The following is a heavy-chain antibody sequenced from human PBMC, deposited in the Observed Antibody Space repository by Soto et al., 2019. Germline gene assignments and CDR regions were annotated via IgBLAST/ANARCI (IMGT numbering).Heavy chain of an antibody. J-gene: IGHJ4*02. CDR2: TYYRSKWYN. Sequence: QTLSLTCAISGDSVASNSAAWNWIRQSPSRGLEWLGRTYYRSKWYNDYAISVRGRLTISPDTSKNQFALHVTSVTPEDTAVYYCASWVHDAGDFENWGQETQLTVYS. V-gene: IGHV6-1*01. D-gene: IGHD3-16*01. CDR3: ASWVHDAGDFEN. CDR1: GDSVASNSAA.